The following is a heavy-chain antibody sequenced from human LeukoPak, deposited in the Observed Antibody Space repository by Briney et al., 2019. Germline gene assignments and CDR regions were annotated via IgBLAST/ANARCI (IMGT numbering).Heavy chain of an antibody. J-gene: IGHJ4*02. CDR2: IYYSGGT. CDR1: GGSISSYY. CDR3: ARLGFSNSGSYLAPSDY. Sequence: SETLSLTCTVSGGSISSYYWSWIRQPPGKGLEWIGYIYYSGGTNYNPSLKSRVTISVDTSKKQFSLKLSSVTAADTAVYYCARLGFSNSGSYLAPSDYWGQGTLVTVSS. V-gene: IGHV4-59*08. D-gene: IGHD1-26*01.